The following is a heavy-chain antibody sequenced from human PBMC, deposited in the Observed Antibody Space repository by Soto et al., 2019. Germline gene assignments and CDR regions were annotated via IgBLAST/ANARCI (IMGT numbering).Heavy chain of an antibody. J-gene: IGHJ5*02. V-gene: IGHV4-59*08. CDR2: IYYSGTT. CDR1: GGSINNYF. CDR3: ARSTRSWFDP. Sequence: SETLSLICTVSGGSINNYFWSWIRQPPGRGLEWIGYIYYSGTTNYNPSLKNRVTISLDTPKNQVSLRLKSVTAADTAVYYCARSTRSWFDPWGQGTLVTVSS.